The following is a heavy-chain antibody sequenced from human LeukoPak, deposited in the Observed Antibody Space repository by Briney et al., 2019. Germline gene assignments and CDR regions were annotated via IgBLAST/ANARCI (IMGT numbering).Heavy chain of an antibody. J-gene: IGHJ6*02. CDR3: ARQHWNDLYYYYGMDV. CDR2: IYYSGST. CDR1: GGSISSSSYY. D-gene: IGHD1-1*01. Sequence: SETLSLTCTVSGGSISSSSYYWGWIRQPPGKGLEWIGSIYYSGSTYYNPSLKSRVTISVDTSKNQFSLKLSSVTAADTAVYYCARQHWNDLYYYYGMDVWGQGTTVTVSS. V-gene: IGHV4-39*07.